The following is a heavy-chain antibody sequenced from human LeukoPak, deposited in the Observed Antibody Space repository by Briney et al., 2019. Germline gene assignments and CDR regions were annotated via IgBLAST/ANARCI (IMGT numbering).Heavy chain of an antibody. D-gene: IGHD5/OR15-5a*01. CDR1: GFTVSSNY. CDR2: IYSGGST. J-gene: IGHJ3*02. V-gene: IGHV3-53*01. CDR3: ARSNDAFDI. Sequence: GGSLRFSCAASGFTVSSNYMNWVRQAPGKGLEWVSIIYSGGSTFYADSVKGRFTISRDNSKNTLHLQMNSLRAEDTAAYYCARSNDAFDIWGQGTMVTVSS.